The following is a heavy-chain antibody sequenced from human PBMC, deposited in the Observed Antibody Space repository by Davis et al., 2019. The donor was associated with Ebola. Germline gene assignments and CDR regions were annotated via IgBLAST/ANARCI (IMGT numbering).Heavy chain of an antibody. Sequence: GGSLRLSCAGSGFTFYYYAMNWVRQVPGKGLEWVSDISGSGDSTYYADSVKGRFTISRDNSKNTLYLQMNSLRGDDTAVYYCANNGNYDSTGYNGDYYFDYWGQGTLVTVSS. CDR2: ISGSGDST. D-gene: IGHD3-22*01. J-gene: IGHJ4*02. V-gene: IGHV3-23*01. CDR3: ANNGNYDSTGYNGDYYFDY. CDR1: GFTFYYYA.